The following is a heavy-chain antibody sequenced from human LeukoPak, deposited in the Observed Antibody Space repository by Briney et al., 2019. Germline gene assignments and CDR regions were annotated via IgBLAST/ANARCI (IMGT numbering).Heavy chain of an antibody. CDR3: ARDEVTSPHLYSGSYYGYYYYMDV. J-gene: IGHJ6*03. D-gene: IGHD1-26*01. CDR1: GYTFTGYY. CDR2: INPNSGGT. V-gene: IGHV1-2*02. Sequence: ASVKVSCKASGYTFTGYYMHWVRQAPGQGLEWMGWINPNSGGTNYAQKFQGRVTMTRDTSISTAYMELSRLRSDDTAVYYCARDEVTSPHLYSGSYYGYYYYMDVWGKGTTVTVSS.